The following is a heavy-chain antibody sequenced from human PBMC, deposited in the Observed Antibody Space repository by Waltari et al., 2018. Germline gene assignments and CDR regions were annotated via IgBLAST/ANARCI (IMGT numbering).Heavy chain of an antibody. Sequence: EVQLLESGGGLVQPGGSLRLSCGASGFTFNNYAMSWVRQAPGKGLEWVSGISGSGDTTYYIDSVRGRFTISRDNSKDTLYLQMNSLRAEDTATYCCAKGGTSTQPYYFDYWGQGTLVTVSS. CDR3: AKGGTSTQPYYFDY. J-gene: IGHJ4*02. CDR2: ISGSGDTT. CDR1: GFTFNNYA. D-gene: IGHD1-1*01. V-gene: IGHV3-23*01.